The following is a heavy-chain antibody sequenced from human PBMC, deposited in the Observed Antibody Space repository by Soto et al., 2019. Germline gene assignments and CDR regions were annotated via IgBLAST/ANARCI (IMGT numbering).Heavy chain of an antibody. CDR1: GGSISSYY. Sequence: QVQLQESGPGLVKPSETLSLTCTVSGGSISSYYWSWIRQPPGKGLEWIGYIYSSGSTNYIPSLKSRVTISVDPSKNQFSLKLSSVTAADTAVYYCARTHPPSIAARDEGHWFDPWGQGTLVTVSS. J-gene: IGHJ5*02. CDR2: IYSSGST. D-gene: IGHD6-6*01. V-gene: IGHV4-59*01. CDR3: ARTHPPSIAARDEGHWFDP.